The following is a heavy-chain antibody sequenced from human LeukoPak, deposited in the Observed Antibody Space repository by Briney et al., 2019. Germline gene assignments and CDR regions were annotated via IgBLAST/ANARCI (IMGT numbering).Heavy chain of an antibody. CDR3: ARGGCSGGSCYGDWFDP. Sequence: PSETLSLTCAVYGENFSIYFYSWIRQPPGKGLEWIGEINHGGSTSYNPSLKSRVTISVDTSKNQFSLRLNSVTAADTAVYYCARGGCSGGSCYGDWFDPWGQGTLVTVSS. CDR2: INHGGST. V-gene: IGHV4-34*01. D-gene: IGHD2-15*01. CDR1: GENFSIYF. J-gene: IGHJ5*02.